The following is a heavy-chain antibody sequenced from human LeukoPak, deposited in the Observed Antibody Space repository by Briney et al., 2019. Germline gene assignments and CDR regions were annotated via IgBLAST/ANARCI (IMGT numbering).Heavy chain of an antibody. Sequence: GGSLRLSCVDSGFTFSSYAMSWVRQAPGKGLEWVSGISGSGGSKYYADSVKGRFTVSRDNSKNTLYLQMNSMRAEDTAVYYCANGVSGSGWLPHGCWGQGTLVTVSS. V-gene: IGHV3-23*01. J-gene: IGHJ4*02. CDR3: ANGVSGSGWLPHGC. D-gene: IGHD6-19*01. CDR2: ISGSGGSK. CDR1: GFTFSSYA.